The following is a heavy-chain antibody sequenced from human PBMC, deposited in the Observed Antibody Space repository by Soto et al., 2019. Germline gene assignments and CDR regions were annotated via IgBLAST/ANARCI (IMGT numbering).Heavy chain of an antibody. CDR1: GFTFSDPY. CDR2: IKNRANSYAT. D-gene: IGHD3-10*01. CDR3: TRAPSYYGSGSYH. V-gene: IGHV3-72*01. Sequence: PGVSLRLACAASGFTFSDPYMDWVRQAPGKGLQWVGRIKNRANSYATDYAASVKGRFTISRDDSKNSVFLQMDSLKTEDTAVYYCTRAPSYYGSGSYHWGQGTLVTVSS. J-gene: IGHJ4*02.